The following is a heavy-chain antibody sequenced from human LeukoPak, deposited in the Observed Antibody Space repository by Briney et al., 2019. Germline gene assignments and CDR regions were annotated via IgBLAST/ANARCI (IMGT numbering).Heavy chain of an antibody. D-gene: IGHD2-2*01. J-gene: IGHJ4*02. V-gene: IGHV3-74*03. CDR2: INSDGSSI. CDR3: AKEPAGLVVVPAAQGLLDY. Sequence: PGGSLRLSCVASGFTFSRYWMHWVRKAPGKGLVWVSRINSDGSSITYADSVKGRFTISRDNAKNTLYLQMNSLRAEDTAVYYCAKEPAGLVVVPAAQGLLDYWGQGTLVTVSS. CDR1: GFTFSRYW.